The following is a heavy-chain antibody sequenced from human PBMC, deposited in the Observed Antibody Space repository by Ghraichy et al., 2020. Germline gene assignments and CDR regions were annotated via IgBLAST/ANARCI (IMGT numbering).Heavy chain of an antibody. CDR2: IYYSGNT. CDR3: ARGLWFGELSYPEFDY. CDR1: GGSISFYY. Sequence: SETLSLTCTVSGGSISFYYWSWIRQPPGKGLEWIGYIYYSGNTNYNPSLKSRVTISVDTSKNQFSLKLSSVTAADTAVYYCARGLWFGELSYPEFDYWGQGTLVTVSS. J-gene: IGHJ4*02. D-gene: IGHD3-10*01. V-gene: IGHV4-59*01.